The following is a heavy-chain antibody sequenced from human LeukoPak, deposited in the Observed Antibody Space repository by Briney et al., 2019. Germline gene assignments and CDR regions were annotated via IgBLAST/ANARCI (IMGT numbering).Heavy chain of an antibody. CDR2: INTNNGIT. D-gene: IGHD3-3*01. CDR1: GYTFTSQG. Sequence: ASVKVSCKASGYTFTSQGISWVRQAPGQGLEWMGWINTNNGITNYAQKFQGRVTMTADTSTSTAYLELRSLRSDDTAVYYCASRSGSTPYYFDYWGQGTLVTVSS. J-gene: IGHJ4*02. CDR3: ASRSGSTPYYFDY. V-gene: IGHV1-18*01.